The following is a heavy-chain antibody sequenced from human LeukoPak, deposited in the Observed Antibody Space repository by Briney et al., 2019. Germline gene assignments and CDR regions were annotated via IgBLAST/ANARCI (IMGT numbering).Heavy chain of an antibody. D-gene: IGHD2-21*02. J-gene: IGHJ2*01. CDR1: GFNFDDYA. V-gene: IGHV3-9*01. Sequence: PGRSLRLSCAASGFNFDDYAMHWVRQAPGKGLEWVSGISYNSDTIAYTDSVKGRFTISRDNTKNSLYLQMNSLRAEDTALYYCAKDDCGGDCYSGWYFDLWGRGTLVTVSS. CDR3: AKDDCGGDCYSGWYFDL. CDR2: ISYNSDTI.